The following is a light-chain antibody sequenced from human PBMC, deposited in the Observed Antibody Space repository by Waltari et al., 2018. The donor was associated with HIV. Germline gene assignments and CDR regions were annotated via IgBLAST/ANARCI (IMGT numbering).Light chain of an antibody. CDR1: DLDVWNYIL. V-gene: IGLV2-23*02. J-gene: IGLJ3*02. CDR2: DVS. Sequence: QAALLQPASVPGNPGPSVTITCTRPDLDVWNYILFSSFQQHPGKAPKLLIYDVSKRPSGVSSRFSGSKSGYFASLTISGLLTEDESSYYCLTYVSKTSTWQFGGGTYLTV. CDR3: LTYVSKTSTWQ.